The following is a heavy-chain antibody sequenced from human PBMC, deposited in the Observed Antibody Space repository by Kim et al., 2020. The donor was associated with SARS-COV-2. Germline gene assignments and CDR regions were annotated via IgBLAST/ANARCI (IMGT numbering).Heavy chain of an antibody. V-gene: IGHV3-21*01. CDR3: ARDSSSWYSNWFDP. Sequence: ANSVKGRFTISRDNAKNSLYLQVNSLRAEDTAVYYCARDSSSWYSNWFDPWGQGTLVTVSS. D-gene: IGHD6-13*01. J-gene: IGHJ5*02.